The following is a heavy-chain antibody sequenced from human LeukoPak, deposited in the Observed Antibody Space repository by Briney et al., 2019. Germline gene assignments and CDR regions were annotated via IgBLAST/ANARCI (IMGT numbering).Heavy chain of an antibody. CDR3: ARTGVSYSSSWYLWFDP. Sequence: GESLKISCKGSGYSFTSYWISWVRQMPGKGLEWMGRIDPSDSYTNYSPSFQGHVTISADMSISTAYLQWSSLKASDTAMYYCARTGVSYSSSWYLWFDPWGQGTLVTVSS. V-gene: IGHV5-10-1*01. CDR2: IDPSDSYT. CDR1: GYSFTSYW. D-gene: IGHD6-13*01. J-gene: IGHJ5*02.